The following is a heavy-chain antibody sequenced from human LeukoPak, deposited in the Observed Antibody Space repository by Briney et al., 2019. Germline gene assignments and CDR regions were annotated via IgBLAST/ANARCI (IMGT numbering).Heavy chain of an antibody. V-gene: IGHV4-59*08. Sequence: SETLSLTCTVTGGSICSYYWSWIRQPPGKGMEWIGYIYYSGSTNYNPSLKSRVTISVDTSKNQFSLKLSSVTAADTAVYYCATQQWLFGTLFDYWGQGTLVTVSS. J-gene: IGHJ4*02. CDR3: ATQQWLFGTLFDY. D-gene: IGHD6-19*01. CDR2: IYYSGST. CDR1: GGSICSYY.